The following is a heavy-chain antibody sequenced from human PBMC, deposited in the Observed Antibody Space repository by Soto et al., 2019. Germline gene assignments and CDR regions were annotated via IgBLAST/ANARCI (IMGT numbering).Heavy chain of an antibody. J-gene: IGHJ4*02. Sequence: QITLNESGHTQVKPRQTLTLTCTFSGFSLTTSGVGVGWIRQSPVKAPERLALIYWDDDKRYSPSLKSRLTITNYTSKNQVVLTMADLDPAATATYYCAHRVLRTVFGLVTTTAIYFDFWGQGTPVAVSS. V-gene: IGHV2-5*02. CDR2: IYWDDDK. D-gene: IGHD3-3*01. CDR1: GFSLTTSGVG. CDR3: AHRVLRTVFGLVTTTAIYFDF.